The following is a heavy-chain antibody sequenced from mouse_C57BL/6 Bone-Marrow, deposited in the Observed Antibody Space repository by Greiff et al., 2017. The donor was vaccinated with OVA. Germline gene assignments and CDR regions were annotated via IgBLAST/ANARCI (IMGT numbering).Heavy chain of an antibody. D-gene: IGHD2-10*02. Sequence: VKLVESGAELARPGASVKLSCTASGYTFTSYGISWVKQRTGQGLEWIGEIYPRSGNTYYNEKFKGKATLTADKSSSTAYMELRSLTSEDSAVYFCVYGYYAMDYWGQGTSVTVSS. CDR3: VYGYYAMDY. CDR2: IYPRSGNT. CDR1: GYTFTSYG. V-gene: IGHV1-81*01. J-gene: IGHJ4*01.